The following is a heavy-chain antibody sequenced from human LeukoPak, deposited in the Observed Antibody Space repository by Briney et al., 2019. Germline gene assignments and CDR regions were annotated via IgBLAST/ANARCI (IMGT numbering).Heavy chain of an antibody. CDR1: GYTFTSYG. CDR3: ARDGGPRCSSTSCYTSVVYYYYGMDV. Sequence: ASVKVSCKASGYTFTSYGISWVRQAPGRGLEWMGWISAYNGNTNYAQKLQGRVTMTTDTSTSTAYMELRSLRSDDTAVYYCARDGGPRCSSTSCYTSVVYYYYGMDVWGQGTTVTVSS. V-gene: IGHV1-18*01. D-gene: IGHD2-2*02. J-gene: IGHJ6*02. CDR2: ISAYNGNT.